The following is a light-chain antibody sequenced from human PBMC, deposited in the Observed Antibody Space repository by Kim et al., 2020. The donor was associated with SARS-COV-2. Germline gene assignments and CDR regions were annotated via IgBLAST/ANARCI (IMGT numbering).Light chain of an antibody. CDR2: GAS. Sequence: EIVLTQSPGTLSLSPGEGATLSCRASQSVGTTYLAWYQQKPGQPPRLLIYGASSRAIGIPDRFSGSGSGTDFTLTISRLEPEDFGVYYCQQYGSSPPITFGQGTRLEIK. CDR3: QQYGSSPPIT. J-gene: IGKJ5*01. V-gene: IGKV3-20*01. CDR1: QSVGTTY.